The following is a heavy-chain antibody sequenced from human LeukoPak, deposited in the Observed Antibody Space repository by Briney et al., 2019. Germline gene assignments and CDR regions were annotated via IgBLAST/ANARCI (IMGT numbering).Heavy chain of an antibody. CDR2: IWYDGSNQ. D-gene: IGHD6-19*01. CDR1: GFTFSSFG. CDR3: ARAIIAVAGTFDY. J-gene: IGHJ4*02. Sequence: GGSLRLSCAASGFTFSSFGMHWVRQAPGKGLEWVALIWYDGSNQYYADSVKGRFTISRDDSKNTLYLQMNSLRAEDTAVYYCARAIIAVAGTFDYWGQGTLVTVSS. V-gene: IGHV3-33*01.